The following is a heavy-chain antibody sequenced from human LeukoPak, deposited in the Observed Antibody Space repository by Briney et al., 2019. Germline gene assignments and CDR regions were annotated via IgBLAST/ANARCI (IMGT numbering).Heavy chain of an antibody. J-gene: IGHJ6*03. CDR3: ARDHEVVPSYYYMDV. V-gene: IGHV4-61*02. CDR2: IYTSGST. D-gene: IGHD2-2*01. Sequence: SETLSLTCTVSGGSISSGSYYWSRIRQPAGKGLEWIGRIYTSGSTNYNPSLKSRVTISVDTSKNQFSLKLSSVTAADTAVYYCARDHEVVPSYYYMDVWGKGTTVTVSS. CDR1: GGSISSGSYY.